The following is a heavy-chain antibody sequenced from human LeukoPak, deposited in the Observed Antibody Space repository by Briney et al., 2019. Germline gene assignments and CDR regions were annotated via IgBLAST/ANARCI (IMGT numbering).Heavy chain of an antibody. V-gene: IGHV4-34*01. CDR2: INHSGST. D-gene: IGHD6-6*01. Sequence: KPSETLSLTCAVYGGSFSGYYWSWIRQPPGKGLEWIGEINHSGSTNYNPSLKSRVTISVDTSKNQFSLKLSSVTAADTAVYYCASIAAPAYYYYYGMDVWGQGTTVTVSS. J-gene: IGHJ6*02. CDR1: GGSFSGYY. CDR3: ASIAAPAYYYYYGMDV.